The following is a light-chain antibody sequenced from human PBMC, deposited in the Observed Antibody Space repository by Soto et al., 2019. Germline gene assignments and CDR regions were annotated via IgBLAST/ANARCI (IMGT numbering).Light chain of an antibody. CDR2: KAS. Sequence: DIQMTQSPSTLPASIGDRVTITCRASQSISTWLAWYQQKPGKAPNLLVYKASSLESGVPSRFSGSGSGTEFTLTINSLQADEFTTYYCQQYNTYPLTFGGGTTVEIK. V-gene: IGKV1-5*03. J-gene: IGKJ4*01. CDR3: QQYNTYPLT. CDR1: QSISTW.